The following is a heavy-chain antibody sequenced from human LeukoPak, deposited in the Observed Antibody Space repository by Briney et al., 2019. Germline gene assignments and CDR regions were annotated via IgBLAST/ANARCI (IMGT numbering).Heavy chain of an antibody. CDR3: ARDTVAGTFDQ. V-gene: IGHV3-11*01. Sequence: GGSLRLSCGVGGFTLSDYYISWVRQAPGKGLKWVAVISSRDRTIHFADSVRGRFTISWDNAKNSLYLQMNSLRGDDTAVYYCARDTVAGTFDQWGQGTLVTVPS. D-gene: IGHD6-19*01. CDR1: GFTLSDYY. CDR2: ISSRDRTI. J-gene: IGHJ4*02.